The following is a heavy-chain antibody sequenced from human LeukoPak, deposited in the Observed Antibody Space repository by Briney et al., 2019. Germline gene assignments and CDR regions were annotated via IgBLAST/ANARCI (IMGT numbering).Heavy chain of an antibody. V-gene: IGHV1-69*05. CDR2: IIPIFGTA. J-gene: IGHJ4*02. CDR1: GGTFSSYA. Sequence: SVKVSRKASGGTFSSYAISWVRQAPGQGLEWMGRIIPIFGTANYAQKFQGRVTITTDESTSTAYMELSSLRSEDTAVYYCARASYYDSSVPFDYWGQGTLVTVSS. CDR3: ARASYYDSSVPFDY. D-gene: IGHD3-22*01.